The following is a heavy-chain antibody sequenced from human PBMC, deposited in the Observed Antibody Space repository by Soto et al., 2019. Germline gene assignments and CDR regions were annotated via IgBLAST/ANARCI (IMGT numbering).Heavy chain of an antibody. Sequence: EVQLSQSGGGLVQPGGSLRLSCAASGFTFSNYAINWVRQAPGRGLEWVSLISAGGDRPHYADSVKGRFTVSRHNPKSTVFLQMSGLTAEDTAIYHCAKDFPASSAAFTTPLIPNDYWGQGTLVTVSS. CDR3: AKDFPASSAAFTTPLIPNDY. CDR1: GFTFSNYA. CDR2: ISAGGDRP. D-gene: IGHD3-22*01. J-gene: IGHJ4*02. V-gene: IGHV3-23*01.